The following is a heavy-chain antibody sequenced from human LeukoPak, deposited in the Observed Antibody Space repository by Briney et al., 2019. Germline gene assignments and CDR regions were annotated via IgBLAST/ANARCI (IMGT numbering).Heavy chain of an antibody. CDR2: INPNSGGT. V-gene: IGHV1-2*02. CDR3: ATKQSRDGYNH. CDR1: GYTFTGYY. J-gene: IGHJ4*02. D-gene: IGHD5-24*01. Sequence: ASVKVSCKASGYTFTGYYMHWVRQAPGQGLEWMGWINPNSGGTSYAQKFQGRVTMTRDTSISTAYMELSRLRSDDTAVYYCATKQSRDGYNHWGQGTLVTVSS.